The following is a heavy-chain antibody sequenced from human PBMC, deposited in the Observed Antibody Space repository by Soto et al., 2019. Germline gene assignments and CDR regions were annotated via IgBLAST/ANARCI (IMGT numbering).Heavy chain of an antibody. CDR3: ARDKYSGSYYDYYYGMDV. V-gene: IGHV1-18*01. CDR2: ISAYNGNT. J-gene: IGHJ6*02. CDR1: GYTFTSYG. D-gene: IGHD1-26*01. Sequence: GASVKGSCKASGYTFTSYGISWVRQAPGQGLEWMGWISAYNGNTNYAQKLQGRVTMTTDTSTSTAYMELRSLRSADTAVYYCARDKYSGSYYDYYYGMDVWGQGTMVTVSS.